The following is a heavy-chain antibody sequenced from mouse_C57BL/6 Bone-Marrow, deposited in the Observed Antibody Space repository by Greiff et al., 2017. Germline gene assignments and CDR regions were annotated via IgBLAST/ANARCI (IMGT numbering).Heavy chain of an antibody. CDR2: IRLKTHNDAT. V-gene: IGHV6-6*02. J-gene: IGHJ3*01. Sequence: DVKLQESGGGLVQPGGSLKLSCVASELTFSNSWMNWVRQSPEKGLEWVAEIRLKTHNDATHYAESVKGRFTISIDDSKSSVYLQMNNLRAEDTGIYYCTTGFAYWGQGTLVTVSA. CDR1: ELTFSNSW. CDR3: TTGFAY.